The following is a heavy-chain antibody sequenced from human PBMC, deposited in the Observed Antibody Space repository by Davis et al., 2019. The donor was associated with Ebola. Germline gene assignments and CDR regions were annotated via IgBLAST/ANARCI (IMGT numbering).Heavy chain of an antibody. CDR3: AREWAGITED. J-gene: IGHJ4*02. Sequence: AASVKVSCKASGYTFTSYSMHWLRQAPGQGLEWMGIINPSGGSTSYAQKFQGRVTMTRDTSTSTVYMELSSLRSEDTAVYYCAREWAGITEDWGQGTLVTVSS. CDR2: INPSGGST. D-gene: IGHD1-14*01. V-gene: IGHV1-46*01. CDR1: GYTFTSYS.